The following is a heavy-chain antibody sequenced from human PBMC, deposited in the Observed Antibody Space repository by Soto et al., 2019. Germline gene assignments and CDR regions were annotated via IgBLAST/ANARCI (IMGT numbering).Heavy chain of an antibody. CDR3: ASGAITIFGVGKTHGAHNWFDP. CDR2: ISYDGSNK. D-gene: IGHD3-3*01. J-gene: IGHJ5*02. CDR1: GFTFSSYA. V-gene: IGHV3-30-3*01. Sequence: LRLSCAASGFTFSSYAMHWVRQAPGKGLEWVAVISYDGSNKYYADSVKGRFTISRDNSKNTLYLQMNSLRAEDTAVYYCASGAITIFGVGKTHGAHNWFDPWGQGTLVTVSS.